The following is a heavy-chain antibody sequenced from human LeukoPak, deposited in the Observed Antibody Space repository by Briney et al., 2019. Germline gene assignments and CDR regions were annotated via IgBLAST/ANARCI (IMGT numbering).Heavy chain of an antibody. CDR1: GGSISSYY. CDR3: ARGARGYYYDSSGYYFDY. Sequence: SETLSLTCTVSGGSISSYYWSWIRQPPGKGLEWIGYIYYSGSTNYNPSLKSRVTISVDTSKNQFSLKLGSVTAADTAVYYCARGARGYYYDSSGYYFDYWGQGTLVTVSS. CDR2: IYYSGST. D-gene: IGHD3-22*01. J-gene: IGHJ4*02. V-gene: IGHV4-59*01.